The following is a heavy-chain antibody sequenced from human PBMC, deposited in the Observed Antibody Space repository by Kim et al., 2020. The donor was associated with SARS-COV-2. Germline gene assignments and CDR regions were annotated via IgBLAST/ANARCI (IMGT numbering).Heavy chain of an antibody. CDR3: AKALSLWNNYFDY. V-gene: IGHV3-23*03. Sequence: AASGKGRFTISRDNSKNTLYLQMNSLRAEDTAVYYCAKALSLWNNYFDYWGQGTLVTVSS. J-gene: IGHJ4*02. D-gene: IGHD3-16*02.